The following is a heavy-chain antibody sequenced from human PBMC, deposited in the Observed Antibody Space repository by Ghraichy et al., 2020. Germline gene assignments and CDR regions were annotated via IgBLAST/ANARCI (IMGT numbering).Heavy chain of an antibody. CDR1: GASISSGPYS. D-gene: IGHD3-3*01. CDR3: AILASSGVDV. CDR2: TYHSGSA. V-gene: IGHV4-30-2*01. J-gene: IGHJ6*02. Sequence: SLNISCTVSGASISSGPYSWTWVRQPPGKGLEWIGYTYHSGSAFYTPSLKSRLSISVDRSRNQFSLQLFSVTAADTAVYFCAILASSGVDVWGPGTTVTVTS.